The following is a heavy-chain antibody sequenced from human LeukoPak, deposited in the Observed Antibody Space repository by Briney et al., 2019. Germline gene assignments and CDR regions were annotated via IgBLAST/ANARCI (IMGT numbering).Heavy chain of an antibody. CDR2: ISSSGSTI. J-gene: IGHJ3*02. CDR1: GFTFSDYY. Sequence: GGSLRLSCAASGFTFSDYYMSWIRQAPGKGLEWVSYISSSGSTIYYADSVKGRFTISRDNAKNSLYLQMNSLRAEDTAVYYCARAYCGGDCYSLFGDAFDIWGQGTMVTVSS. CDR3: ARAYCGGDCYSLFGDAFDI. D-gene: IGHD2-21*02. V-gene: IGHV3-11*01.